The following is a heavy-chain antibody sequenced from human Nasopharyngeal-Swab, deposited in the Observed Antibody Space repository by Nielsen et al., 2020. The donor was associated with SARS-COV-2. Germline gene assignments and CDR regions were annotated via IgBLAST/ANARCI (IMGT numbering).Heavy chain of an antibody. CDR3: TTDFYFDY. CDR2: ISPGSDSM. Sequence: GGSLRLSCAASGFTLSDYNMNWVRQVPGKGLEWLSYISPGSDSMSYADSVKGRFTISRDNSKNTLYLQMNSLRVEDTALYYCTTDFYFDYWGQGTLVTVSS. V-gene: IGHV3-48*01. CDR1: GFTLSDYN. J-gene: IGHJ4*02.